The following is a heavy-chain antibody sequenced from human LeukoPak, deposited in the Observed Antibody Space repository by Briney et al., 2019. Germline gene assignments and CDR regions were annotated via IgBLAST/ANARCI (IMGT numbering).Heavy chain of an antibody. CDR3: ARGKYTHAEYFQH. CDR2: IRDSGDNR. CDR1: GFTFSIYA. J-gene: IGHJ1*01. D-gene: IGHD2-15*01. Sequence: PGGSLRLSCAASGFTFSIYAMSWVRQAPGKGLEWVSVIRDSGDNRYYADAVKGRFTISRDNSKKTLHLQMNSLRAEDTAVYYCARGKYTHAEYFQHWGQGTLVTVSS. V-gene: IGHV3-23*01.